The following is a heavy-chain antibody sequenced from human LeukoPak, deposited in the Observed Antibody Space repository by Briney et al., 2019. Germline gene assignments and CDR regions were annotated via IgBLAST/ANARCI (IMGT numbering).Heavy chain of an antibody. CDR1: GFTFSTYT. CDR2: ISTGSSYI. CDR3: ARDKVRCSSTSCPTDPYYYGMDV. D-gene: IGHD2-2*01. J-gene: IGHJ6*02. V-gene: IGHV3-21*04. Sequence: GGSLRLSCAASGFTFSTYTMNWVRQAPGKGLEWVSSISTGSSYIYYADSVRGRFTISRDNAKNSLYLQMNSLRAEDTAVYYCARDKVRCSSTSCPTDPYYYGMDVWGQGTTVTVSS.